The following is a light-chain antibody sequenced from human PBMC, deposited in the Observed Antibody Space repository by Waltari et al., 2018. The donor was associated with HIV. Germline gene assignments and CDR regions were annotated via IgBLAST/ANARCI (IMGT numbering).Light chain of an antibody. CDR3: QQYNNWPPA. V-gene: IGKV3-15*01. CDR1: QSVSSN. CDR2: GAS. J-gene: IGKJ2*01. Sequence: EIVMTQSPATLSVSPGERATLSCRASQSVSSNLAWYQQKPGQAPRLLVYGASTRATGIPARFSGSGSGTEFTLTINSLQSEDFAVYYCQQYNNWPPAFGQGTKLEIK.